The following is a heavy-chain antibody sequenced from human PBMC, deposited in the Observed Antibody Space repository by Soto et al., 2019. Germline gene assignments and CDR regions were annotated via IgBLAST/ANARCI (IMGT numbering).Heavy chain of an antibody. D-gene: IGHD6-19*01. CDR3: ARDSSGWRVNYFDY. CDR2: IYTSGST. CDR1: GGSIISYY. V-gene: IGHV4-4*07. Sequence: SETLSLTCTVSGGSIISYYWSWIRQPAGKGLEWIGRIYTSGSTNYNPSLKSRVTMSVDTSKNQFSLKLSSVTAADTAVYYCARDSSGWRVNYFDYWGQGTLVTVS. J-gene: IGHJ4*02.